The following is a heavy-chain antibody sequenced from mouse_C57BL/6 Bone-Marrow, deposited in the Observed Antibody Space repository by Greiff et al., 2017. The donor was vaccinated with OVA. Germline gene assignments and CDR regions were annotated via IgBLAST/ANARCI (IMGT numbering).Heavy chain of an antibody. CDR2: IYPGDGDT. CDR1: GYAFSSSW. D-gene: IGHD3-2*02. CDR3: ARSTAQATFWFAY. Sequence: VQLQQSGPELVKPGASVKISCKASGYAFSSSWMNWVKQRPGKGLEWLGRIYPGDGDTNYNGKFKGKATLTADKSSSTAYMQLSSLTSEDSAVDFCARSTAQATFWFAYWGQGTLVTVSA. J-gene: IGHJ3*01. V-gene: IGHV1-82*01.